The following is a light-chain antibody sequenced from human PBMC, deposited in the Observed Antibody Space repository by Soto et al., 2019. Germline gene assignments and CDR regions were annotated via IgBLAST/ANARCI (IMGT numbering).Light chain of an antibody. V-gene: IGKV3-20*01. J-gene: IGKJ1*01. CDR1: QSFGGSF. CDR3: QQYGTSPQA. CDR2: DAS. Sequence: EIVLTQSPGTLSLSPGERATLSCRASQSFGGSFLAWYQQKPGQAPRLLIYDASSRATGIPDRFSGSGSGTDFTLTIARLEPEDFAVYYCQQYGTSPQAFGHGTKVEIK.